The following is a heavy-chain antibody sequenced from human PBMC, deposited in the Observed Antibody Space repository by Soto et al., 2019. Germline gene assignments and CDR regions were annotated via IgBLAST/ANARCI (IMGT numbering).Heavy chain of an antibody. D-gene: IGHD2-2*02. CDR2: TWYDGSDK. CDR3: AREYRGFDY. Sequence: QVHLVESGGGVVQAGRSQRLSCAASGFSFDKYAMQWVRQAPGKGLEWVASTWYDGSDKKYADAVRGRYAISRDNSKNMVYLEMTSLTVEDTAVYYCAREYRGFDYWGQGTLVIVSS. V-gene: IGHV3-33*01. J-gene: IGHJ4*02. CDR1: GFSFDKYA.